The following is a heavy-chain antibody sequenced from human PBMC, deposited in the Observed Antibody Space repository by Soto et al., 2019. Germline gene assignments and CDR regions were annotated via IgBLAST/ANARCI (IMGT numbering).Heavy chain of an antibody. CDR1: GFSLSISGVG. D-gene: IGHD6-19*01. Sequence: QITLKESGPTLVKPTQTLTLTCTFSGFSLSISGVGVGWIRQPPGKALEWLALIYWDDDKRYSPSLKSRLTIXKDTSKNQXVXXXTNMDPVDTATYYCAHTWDSSGWYGWFDPWGQGTLVTVSS. CDR2: IYWDDDK. CDR3: AHTWDSSGWYGWFDP. J-gene: IGHJ5*02. V-gene: IGHV2-5*02.